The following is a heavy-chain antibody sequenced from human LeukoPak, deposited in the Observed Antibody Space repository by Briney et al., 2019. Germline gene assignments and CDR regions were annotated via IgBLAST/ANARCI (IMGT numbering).Heavy chain of an antibody. V-gene: IGHV4-38-2*02. J-gene: IGHJ4*02. CDR3: ARDRKYTLGY. CDR1: GYSISSGYY. Sequence: PSETLSLTCTVSGYSISSGYYWGWIRQPPGKGLEWIGSIYHSGSTYYNPSLKSRVTISVDTSKNQFSLKLSSVTAADTAVYYCARDRKYTLGYWGQGTLVTVSS. D-gene: IGHD2-2*02. CDR2: IYHSGST.